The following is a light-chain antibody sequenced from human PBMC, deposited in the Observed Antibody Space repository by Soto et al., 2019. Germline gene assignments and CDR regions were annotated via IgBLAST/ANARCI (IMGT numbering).Light chain of an antibody. CDR1: QDISNY. CDR2: DAS. CDR3: QPYGPL. J-gene: IGKJ3*01. Sequence: DIQMTQSPSSLSASVGDRVTITCQASQDISNYLNWYQQKPGKAPKLLIYDASNLETGVPSRFSGSGSGTDFTLTINSLQPEDIATYYCQPYGPLFGPGNKVDIK. V-gene: IGKV1-33*01.